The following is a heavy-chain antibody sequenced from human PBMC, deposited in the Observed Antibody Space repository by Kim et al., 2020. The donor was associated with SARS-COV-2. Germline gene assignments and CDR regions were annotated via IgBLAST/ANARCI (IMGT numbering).Heavy chain of an antibody. V-gene: IGHV3-13*01. D-gene: IGHD6-19*01. CDR2: IGTAGDT. J-gene: IGHJ3*02. CDR1: GFTFSSYD. CDR3: ARALGYAVAGTGWAFDI. Sequence: GGSLRLSCAASGFTFSSYDMHWVRQATGKGLEWVSAIGTAGDTYYPGSVKGRFTISRENAKNSLYLQMNSLRAGDTAVYYCARALGYAVAGTGWAFDIWGQGTMVTVSS.